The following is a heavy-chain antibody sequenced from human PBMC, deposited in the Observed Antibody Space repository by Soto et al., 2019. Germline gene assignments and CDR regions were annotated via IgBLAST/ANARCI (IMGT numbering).Heavy chain of an antibody. J-gene: IGHJ6*02. CDR1: GFTFSSYE. V-gene: IGHV3-48*03. CDR3: ARGQLRVVPAAIYRRRTPQWYGMDV. CDR2: ISSSGSTI. D-gene: IGHD2-2*01. Sequence: PGGSLRLSCAASGFTFSSYEMNWVRQAPGKGLEWVSYISSSGSTIYYADSVKGRFTISRDNAKNSLYLQMNSLRAEDTAVYYCARGQLRVVPAAIYRRRTPQWYGMDVWGQGTTVTVSS.